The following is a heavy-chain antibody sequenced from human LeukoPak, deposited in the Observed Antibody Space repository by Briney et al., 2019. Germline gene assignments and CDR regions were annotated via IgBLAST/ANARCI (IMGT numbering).Heavy chain of an antibody. J-gene: IGHJ6*02. CDR2: MNQDGSEK. D-gene: IGHD3-16*01. CDR3: ARDGIVIRFGGQDV. Sequence: GGSLRLSCAASGFTFSDCWMSWVRQAPGKGLEWVANMNQDGSEKNYVHSMKGRFTISRDNARNSLYLQMNSLRAEDTAVYYCARDGIVIRFGGQDVWGQGTTVTVS. V-gene: IGHV3-7*01. CDR1: GFTFSDCW.